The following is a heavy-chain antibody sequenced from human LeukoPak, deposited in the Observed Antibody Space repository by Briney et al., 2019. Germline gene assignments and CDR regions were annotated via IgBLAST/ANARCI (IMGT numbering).Heavy chain of an antibody. D-gene: IGHD5-12*01. V-gene: IGHV3-23*01. Sequence: GGSLRLSCAASGFTFSSYAMSWVRLAPGEGLEWVAAISDSGGVTHYADSVKGRFTISRDNSKNTLYLQMNSLRAEDTAIYYCAKRNIGYDLYYFDYWGQGTLATVSS. CDR3: AKRNIGYDLYYFDY. J-gene: IGHJ4*02. CDR2: ISDSGGVT. CDR1: GFTFSSYA.